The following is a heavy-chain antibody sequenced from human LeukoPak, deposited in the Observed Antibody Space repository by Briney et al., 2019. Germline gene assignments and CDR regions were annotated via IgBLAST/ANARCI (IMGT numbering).Heavy chain of an antibody. Sequence: SETLSLTCTVSGGSVSSGSYYWSWIRQPPGKALEWIGYIFHNGNTNYNPSLKSRVTLSVDTSKNQFSLKLSSVTAADTAVYYCARVWDSSGYNYSDHWGQGTLVTVSS. CDR1: GGSVSSGSYY. V-gene: IGHV4-61*01. CDR2: IFHNGNT. CDR3: ARVWDSSGYNYSDH. J-gene: IGHJ4*02. D-gene: IGHD3-22*01.